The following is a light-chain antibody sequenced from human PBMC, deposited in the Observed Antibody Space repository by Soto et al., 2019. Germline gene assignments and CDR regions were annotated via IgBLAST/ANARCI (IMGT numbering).Light chain of an antibody. CDR3: QQYNRWPLT. V-gene: IGKV3-15*01. CDR2: DTS. Sequence: EIVMTQSPATLYVSPGERITLFCRASQSIYEKLAWYQQKPGQTPRLVIYDTSTMATGTPGSFSGSGSGTEFTLTISSLQSEDFAVYYCQQYNRWPLTFGGGTKVEIK. CDR1: QSIYEK. J-gene: IGKJ4*01.